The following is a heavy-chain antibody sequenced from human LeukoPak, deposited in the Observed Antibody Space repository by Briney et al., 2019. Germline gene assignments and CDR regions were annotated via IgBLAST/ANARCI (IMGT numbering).Heavy chain of an antibody. Sequence: PSETLSLTCTVSGGSISSYYWSWIRQPPGKGLEWNGYIYYSGSTNYNPSLKSRVTISVDTSKNQFSLKLSSVTAADTAVYYCARFVVVTAIRGYFQHWGQGTLVTVSS. J-gene: IGHJ1*01. CDR2: IYYSGST. V-gene: IGHV4-59*12. CDR3: ARFVVVTAIRGYFQH. CDR1: GGSISSYY. D-gene: IGHD2-21*02.